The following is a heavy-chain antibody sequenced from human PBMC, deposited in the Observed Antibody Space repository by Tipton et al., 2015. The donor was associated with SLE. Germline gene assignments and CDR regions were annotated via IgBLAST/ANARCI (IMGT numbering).Heavy chain of an antibody. Sequence: SLRLSCTASGFTFDSYGMHWVRQAPGKGLEWVSFIRFDSSNKFYAGSVKGRFTISRDNSKTTLYLQMNTLSAEDTAMYYCAKDGHYYDASGYFDIWGQGTMVTVSS. CDR3: AKDGHYYDASGYFDI. CDR1: GFTFDSYG. V-gene: IGHV3-30*02. D-gene: IGHD3-22*01. J-gene: IGHJ3*02. CDR2: IRFDSSNK.